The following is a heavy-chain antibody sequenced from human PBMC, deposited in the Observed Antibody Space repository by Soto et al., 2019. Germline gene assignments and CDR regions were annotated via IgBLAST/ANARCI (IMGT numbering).Heavy chain of an antibody. CDR1: GFTFSSSW. CDR2: IKHDGSEV. J-gene: IGHJ5*02. Sequence: EVQLVESGGGLVQPGGSLRLTCTASGFTFSSSWMAWVRQAPGKGLEWVGNIKHDGSEVYYLDSVRGRFTISRDSAWKSLYLQVNSLRAEDTAVYYCAGIQNNWFDPWGQGTLVAVX. CDR3: AGIQNNWFDP. V-gene: IGHV3-7*01.